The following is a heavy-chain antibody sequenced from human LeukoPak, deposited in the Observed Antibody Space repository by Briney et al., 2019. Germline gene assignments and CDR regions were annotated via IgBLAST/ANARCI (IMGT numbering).Heavy chain of an antibody. Sequence: ASVRVACKAPINTFNNFYIHWVRQAPGQGLDWMGWINPSTGDTTFAQQFQGRVTVTTDTSITTAHMDLSRLTSDDTAMYYCAASMRVREVLLALDPWGQGTPVTVSS. J-gene: IGHJ5*02. D-gene: IGHD3-10*01. CDR2: INPSTGDT. CDR3: AASMRVREVLLALDP. V-gene: IGHV1-2*02. CDR1: INTFNNFY.